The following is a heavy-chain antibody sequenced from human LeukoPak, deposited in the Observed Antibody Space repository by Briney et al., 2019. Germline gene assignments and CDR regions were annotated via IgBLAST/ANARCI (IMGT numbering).Heavy chain of an antibody. J-gene: IGHJ4*02. CDR3: GSLHQVRGLTVFDH. V-gene: IGHV4-34*01. CDR1: GGSFNDYY. D-gene: IGHD3-10*01. CDR2: INHSGRT. Sequence: PSQTLSLTCALSGGSFNDYYWSGIRQPPGEGLEWSGEINHSGRTNYNPSLKSRVTISVDTSKNQFSLNLRSVTAADTAVYYCGSLHQVRGLTVFDHWGQGTLVTVSS.